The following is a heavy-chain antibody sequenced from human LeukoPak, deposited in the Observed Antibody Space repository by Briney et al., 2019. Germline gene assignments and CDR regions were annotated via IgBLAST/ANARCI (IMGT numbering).Heavy chain of an antibody. D-gene: IGHD1-26*01. Sequence: GGSLRLSCAASEFLFNTYSMNWVRQAPGKGLEWVSYISSSGNTIYYADSVKGRFTISRDNAKNSLYLQMNSLRAEDTAVYYCAREDGSSYYFDYWGQGTLVSVSS. CDR1: EFLFNTYS. CDR2: ISSSGNTI. V-gene: IGHV3-48*04. J-gene: IGHJ4*02. CDR3: AREDGSSYYFDY.